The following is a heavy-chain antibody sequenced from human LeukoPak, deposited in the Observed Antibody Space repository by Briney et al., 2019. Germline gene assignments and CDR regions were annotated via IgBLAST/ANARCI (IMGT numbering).Heavy chain of an antibody. V-gene: IGHV4-39*01. Sequence: YPSEILSLTCTVSGGSISSSSYYWGWIRQPPGKGLEWIGSIYYSGSTYYNPSLKSRVTISVDTSKNQFSLKLSSVTAADTAVYYCARSSGAGTFSYWGQGTLVTVSS. J-gene: IGHJ4*02. CDR2: IYYSGST. D-gene: IGHD6-25*01. CDR1: GGSISSSSYY. CDR3: ARSSGAGTFSY.